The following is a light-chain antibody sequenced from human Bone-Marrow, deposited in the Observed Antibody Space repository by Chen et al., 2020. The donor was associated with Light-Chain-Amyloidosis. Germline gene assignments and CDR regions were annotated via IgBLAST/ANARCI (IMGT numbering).Light chain of an antibody. CDR1: SSDVGGDNH. Sequence: QSALTQPASVSGSPGQSITIPCTGTSSDVGGDNHVSWYQQHPDKAPKLMIYEVTNRPSWVPDRFSGSKYDNTASLTISGLKTEDEADYVCSSYTMTNTLVFGSGTRVTVL. J-gene: IGLJ1*01. CDR3: SSYTMTNTLV. V-gene: IGLV2-14*01. CDR2: EVT.